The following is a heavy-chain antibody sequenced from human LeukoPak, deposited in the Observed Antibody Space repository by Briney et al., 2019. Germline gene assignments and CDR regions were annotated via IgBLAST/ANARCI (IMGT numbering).Heavy chain of an antibody. CDR2: INPSGGST. Sequence: ASVKVSCKASGYTFTSYYMHWVRQAPGQGLEWMGIINPSGGSTSYAQKFQGRVTMTRDTSTSTVYMELSSLRSEDTAAYYCARVWLGGSQNHYNWFDPWGQGTLVTVSS. J-gene: IGHJ5*02. D-gene: IGHD1-26*01. CDR1: GYTFTSYY. CDR3: ARVWLGGSQNHYNWFDP. V-gene: IGHV1-46*01.